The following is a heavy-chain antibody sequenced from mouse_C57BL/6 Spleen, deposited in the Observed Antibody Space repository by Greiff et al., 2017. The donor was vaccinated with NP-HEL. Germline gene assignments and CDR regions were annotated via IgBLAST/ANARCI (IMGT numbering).Heavy chain of an antibody. CDR3: ARHEVLITTVVATEGYFDV. Sequence: VQLQQSGAELVKPGASVKLSCKASGYTFTEYTIHWVKQRSGQGLEWIGWFYPGSGSIKYNEKFKDKATLTADKSSSTVYMELSRLTSEDSAVYFCARHEVLITTVVATEGYFDVWGTGTTVTVSS. D-gene: IGHD1-1*01. CDR2: FYPGSGSI. CDR1: GYTFTEYT. V-gene: IGHV1-62-2*01. J-gene: IGHJ1*03.